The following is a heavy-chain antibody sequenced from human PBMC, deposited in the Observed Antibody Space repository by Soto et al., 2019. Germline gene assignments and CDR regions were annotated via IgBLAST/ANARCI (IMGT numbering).Heavy chain of an antibody. CDR2: IKSKTDGVTT. D-gene: IGHD5-12*01. CDR1: GFSFSNAW. CDR3: TTADGYNPFDY. J-gene: IGHJ4*02. Sequence: EVQLVESGGGLVKPGGSLRLPCAASGFSFSNAWMNWVRQAPGKGLEWVGRIKSKTDGVTTQYAAPVKGRFTISRDDSKNTLYLQMNSLTTEDTAVYYCTTADGYNPFDYWGQGTLVTVSS. V-gene: IGHV3-15*07.